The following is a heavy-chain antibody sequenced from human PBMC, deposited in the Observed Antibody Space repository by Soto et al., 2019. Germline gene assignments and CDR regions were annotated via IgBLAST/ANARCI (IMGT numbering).Heavy chain of an antibody. CDR3: TREWDSNYYYGMDV. Sequence: GGSLRLSCTASGFTLGDYAMSWVRQAPGKGLEWVGFIRSKAYGGTTEYAASVKGRFTISRDDSKSIAYLQMNSLKTEDTAVYYCTREWDSNYYYGMDVWGQGTTVTVSS. CDR1: GFTLGDYA. D-gene: IGHD4-4*01. J-gene: IGHJ6*02. V-gene: IGHV3-49*04. CDR2: IRSKAYGGTT.